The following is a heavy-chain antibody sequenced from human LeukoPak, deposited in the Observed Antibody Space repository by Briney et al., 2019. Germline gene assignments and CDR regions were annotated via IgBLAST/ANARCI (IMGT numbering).Heavy chain of an antibody. CDR3: ARVGDYYYYMDV. CDR2: IWYDGTYE. Sequence: GGSLRLSCAASGFTFSDYGMHWVRQAPGKGLEWVAVIWYDGTYEYYADSVKGRFTISRDNAKNSLYLQMNSLRAEDTAVYYCARVGDYYYYMDVWGRGTTVTVSS. V-gene: IGHV3-33*01. J-gene: IGHJ6*03. CDR1: GFTFSDYG.